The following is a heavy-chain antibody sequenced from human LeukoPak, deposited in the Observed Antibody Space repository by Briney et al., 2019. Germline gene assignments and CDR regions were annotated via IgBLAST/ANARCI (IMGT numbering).Heavy chain of an antibody. J-gene: IGHJ4*02. Sequence: SETLSLTCTVSGGSISSYYWSWIRQPPGKGLEWIGYIYYSGSTKYNPSLKSRVTISVDTSKNQFSLKLSSVTAADTAVYYCARESGYDSSGYYFINWGQGTLVTVSS. CDR3: ARESGYDSSGYYFIN. V-gene: IGHV4-59*01. D-gene: IGHD3-22*01. CDR2: IYYSGST. CDR1: GGSISSYY.